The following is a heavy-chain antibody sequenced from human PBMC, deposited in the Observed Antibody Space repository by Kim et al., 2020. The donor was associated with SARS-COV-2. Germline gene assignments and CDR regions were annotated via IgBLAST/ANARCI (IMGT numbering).Heavy chain of an antibody. J-gene: IGHJ2*01. D-gene: IGHD2-21*01. CDR3: ARDITLGGGDCCDWYFDL. CDR1: GGTFSSYA. V-gene: IGHV1-69*04. CDR2: IIPILGIA. Sequence: SVKVSCKASGGTFSSYAISWVRQAPGQGLEWMGRIIPILGIANYAQKFQGRVTITADKSTSTAYMELSSLRSEDTAVYYCARDITLGGGDCCDWYFDLWGRGTLVTVSS.